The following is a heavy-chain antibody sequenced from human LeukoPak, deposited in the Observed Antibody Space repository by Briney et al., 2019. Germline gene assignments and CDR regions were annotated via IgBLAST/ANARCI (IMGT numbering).Heavy chain of an antibody. Sequence: ASVKVSCKASGYTFTSYDINWVRQATGQGLEWMGWMNPNSGNTGYAQKFQGRVTMTRNTSISTAYMELSSLRSEDTAVYYCARRRYSSGYNDRHDAFDIWGQGTMVTVSS. J-gene: IGHJ3*02. D-gene: IGHD3-22*01. CDR2: MNPNSGNT. V-gene: IGHV1-8*01. CDR3: ARRRYSSGYNDRHDAFDI. CDR1: GYTFTSYD.